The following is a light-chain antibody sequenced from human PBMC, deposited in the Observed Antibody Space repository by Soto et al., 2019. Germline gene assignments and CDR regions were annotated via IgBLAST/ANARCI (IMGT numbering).Light chain of an antibody. Sequence: HSALTQPHSASGSPGQSVTISCTGTSSDVGGYNYVSWYQQHPGKAPKLMIYEVSKRPSGVPDRFSGSKSGNTASLTVSGLQAEDEADYYCSSYAGSNNVVFGGGTKLTVL. J-gene: IGLJ2*01. CDR3: SSYAGSNNVV. CDR1: SSDVGGYNY. CDR2: EVS. V-gene: IGLV2-8*01.